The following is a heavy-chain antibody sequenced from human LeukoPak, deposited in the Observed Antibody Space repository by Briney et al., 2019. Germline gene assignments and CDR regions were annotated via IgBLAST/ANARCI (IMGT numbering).Heavy chain of an antibody. CDR3: AKGGMTSGWKGGVFDT. J-gene: IGHJ3*02. Sequence: GGSLRLSCAASGFTFSSYGMHWVRQAPGKGLEWVAVLYSSGPTYYADSLKGRVTISRDDSKNTLSLQINGLRVEDTAVYYCAKGGMTSGWKGGVFDTWGQGTLVIVSS. V-gene: IGHV3-NL1*01. CDR1: GFTFSSYG. D-gene: IGHD6-19*01. CDR2: LYSSGPT.